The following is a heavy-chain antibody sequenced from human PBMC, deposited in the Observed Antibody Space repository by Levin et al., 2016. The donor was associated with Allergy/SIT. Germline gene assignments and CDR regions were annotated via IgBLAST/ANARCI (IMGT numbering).Heavy chain of an antibody. D-gene: IGHD2-15*01. CDR3: ARDGSGGTFDY. CDR2: ISYDGTNE. Sequence: GESLKISCEASGFAFNKYALHWVRQAPGKGLEWVAFISYDGTNEYYADSAKGRFTISRDNSKNTLSLQMNSLRAEDTAVYYCARDGSGGTFDYWGQGTLVTVSS. CDR1: GFAFNKYA. V-gene: IGHV3-30-3*01. J-gene: IGHJ4*02.